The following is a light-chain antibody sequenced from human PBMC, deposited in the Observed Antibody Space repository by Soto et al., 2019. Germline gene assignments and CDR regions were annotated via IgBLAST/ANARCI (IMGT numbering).Light chain of an antibody. J-gene: IGLJ1*01. V-gene: IGLV1-44*01. CDR3: AAWDASLNGRV. CDR1: NSNIGSNT. CDR2: YDN. Sequence: QSVLTQPPSASGTPGQRVTISCSGSNSNIGSNTVNWYQQLPGTAPKLLIYYDNLRPSGVPDRISGSKSGTSASLAISGLQSDDEAVYYCAAWDASLNGRVFGTGTKLTVL.